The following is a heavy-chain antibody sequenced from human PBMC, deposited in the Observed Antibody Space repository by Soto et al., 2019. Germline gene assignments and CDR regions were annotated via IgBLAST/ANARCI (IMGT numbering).Heavy chain of an antibody. V-gene: IGHV1-69*12. CDR1: GGTFSSYA. Sequence: QVQLVQSGAAVKKPGSSVKVSCKASGGTFSSYAISWVRQAPGQGLEWMGGIIPIFGTANYAQKFQGRVTITADESTRPAAMELSSLRSEDTAVYCCARQGAALRDYYYGMDVWGQGTTVTVSS. J-gene: IGHJ6*02. CDR3: ARQGAALRDYYYGMDV. D-gene: IGHD6-25*01. CDR2: IIPIFGTA.